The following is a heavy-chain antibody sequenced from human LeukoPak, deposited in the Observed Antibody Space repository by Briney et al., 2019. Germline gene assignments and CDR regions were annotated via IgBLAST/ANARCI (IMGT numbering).Heavy chain of an antibody. CDR3: AREVRYFDWSHRFDP. J-gene: IGHJ5*02. V-gene: IGHV4-34*01. CDR2: INHSGST. CDR1: GGFFSGYY. Sequence: SETLSLTCAVYGGFFSGYYWSWIRPPPGKGLEWIGEINHSGSTNYNLSIKSRVTILVDTSKNQFSLKLSSVTAADTAVYYCAREVRYFDWSHRFDPWGQGTLVTVSS. D-gene: IGHD3-9*01.